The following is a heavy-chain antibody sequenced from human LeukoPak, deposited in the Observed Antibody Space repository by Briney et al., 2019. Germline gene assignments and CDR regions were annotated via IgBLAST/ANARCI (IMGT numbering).Heavy chain of an antibody. CDR3: AKGGSIAAARLVY. J-gene: IGHJ4*02. CDR2: IKQDGSKK. D-gene: IGHD6-13*01. CDR1: GFTFSSYW. V-gene: IGHV3-7*01. Sequence: GGSLRLSCAASGFTFSSYWMSWVRQAPGKGLEWVANIKQDGSKKKYVDSVKGRFTISRDSAKNSLYLQMNSLGAEDTAVYYCAKGGSIAAARLVYWGQGTLVTVSS.